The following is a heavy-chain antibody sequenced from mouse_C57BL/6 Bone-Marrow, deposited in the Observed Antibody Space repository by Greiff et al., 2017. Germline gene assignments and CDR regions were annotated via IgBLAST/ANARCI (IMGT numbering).Heavy chain of an antibody. CDR1: GYTFTDYN. J-gene: IGHJ2*01. CDR3: AREGVYGNYGY. V-gene: IGHV1-22*01. CDR2: INPNNGGT. D-gene: IGHD2-1*01. Sequence: EVQLQQSGPELVKPGASVKMSCKASGYTFTDYNMHWVKQSHGKSLEWIGYINPNNGGTSYNQKFKGKATLNVNKSSSTAYMELRSLTSEDSAVYYCAREGVYGNYGYWGQGTTLTVSS.